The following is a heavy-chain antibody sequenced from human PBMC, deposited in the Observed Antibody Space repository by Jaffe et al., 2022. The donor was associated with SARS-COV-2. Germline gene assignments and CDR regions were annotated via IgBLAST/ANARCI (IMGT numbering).Heavy chain of an antibody. J-gene: IGHJ5*02. V-gene: IGHV4-59*01. CDR2: IYYSGST. Sequence: QVQLQESGPGLVKPSETLSLTCTVSGGSISSYYWSWIRQPPGKGLEWIGYIYYSGSTNYNPSLKSRVTISVDTSKNQFSLKLSSVTAADTAVYYCARDSYYDSSGPFDPWGQGTLVTVSS. CDR3: ARDSYYDSSGPFDP. CDR1: GGSISSYY. D-gene: IGHD3-22*01.